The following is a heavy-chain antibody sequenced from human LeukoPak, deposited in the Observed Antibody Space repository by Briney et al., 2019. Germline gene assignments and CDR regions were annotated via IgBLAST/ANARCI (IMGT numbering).Heavy chain of an antibody. D-gene: IGHD4-17*01. CDR3: ARGVLSYGENDY. V-gene: IGHV1-69*04. Sequence: VASVKVSCKASGGTFISYAISWVRQAPGQGLEWMGRIIPILGIANYAQKLQGRVTMTTDTSTSTAYMELRSLRSDDTAVYCCARGVLSYGENDYWGQGTLVTVSS. CDR1: GGTFISYA. CDR2: IIPILGIA. J-gene: IGHJ4*02.